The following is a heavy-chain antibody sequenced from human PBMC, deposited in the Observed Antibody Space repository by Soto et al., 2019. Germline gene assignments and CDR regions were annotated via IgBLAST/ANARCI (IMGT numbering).Heavy chain of an antibody. CDR1: GFTFSTDA. V-gene: IGHV3-7*01. CDR3: ARAGGYSSSSPDPSPYDMDV. CDR2: IKQDGSEK. J-gene: IGHJ6*02. D-gene: IGHD6-6*01. Sequence: LRLSCAASGFTFSTDAMSWVRQAPGKGLEWVTNIKQDGSEKYYVDSVKGRFTISRDNAKNSLYLQMNSLRVEDTAVYYCARAGGYSSSSPDPSPYDMDVCAQGTTVTVS.